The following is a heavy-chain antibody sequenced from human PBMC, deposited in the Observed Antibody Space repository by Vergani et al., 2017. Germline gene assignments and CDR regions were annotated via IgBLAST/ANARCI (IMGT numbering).Heavy chain of an antibody. Sequence: QVQLVESGGGLVKPGGSLRLSCAASGFTFSDYYMSWIRQAPGKGLEWVSYISSSSSYTNYAESVKGRFTISRDNAKNSLYLQMNSLRAEDTAVYYCARDLRFYSNYWXFDLWGRGTLVTVSS. D-gene: IGHD4-11*01. CDR3: ARDLRFYSNYWXFDL. J-gene: IGHJ2*01. V-gene: IGHV3-11*05. CDR1: GFTFSDYY. CDR2: ISSSSSYT.